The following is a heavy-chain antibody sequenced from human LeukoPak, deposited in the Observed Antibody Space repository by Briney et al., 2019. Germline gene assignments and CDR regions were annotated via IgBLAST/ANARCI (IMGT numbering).Heavy chain of an antibody. D-gene: IGHD2-15*01. CDR1: GGSISSYY. CDR3: ARSRYCTGGSCLALYY. J-gene: IGHJ4*02. V-gene: IGHV4-59*12. Sequence: SETLSLTCTVSGGSISSYYWTWIRQPPGKGLEWIGYIHYTGSTNYNRSLRSRVTISVVTSKNHFSLKLSYVTAADRAVYYCARSRYCTGGSCLALYYWGQGTPVTVSS. CDR2: IHYTGST.